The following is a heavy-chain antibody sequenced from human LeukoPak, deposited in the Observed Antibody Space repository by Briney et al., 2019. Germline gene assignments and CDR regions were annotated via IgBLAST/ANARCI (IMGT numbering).Heavy chain of an antibody. D-gene: IGHD3-10*01. CDR1: GFTFSSYW. CDR3: ARELWFGELLTNWFDP. J-gene: IGHJ5*02. Sequence: GGSLRLSCAASGFTFSSYWMSWVRQAPGKGLEWVANIKQDGSEKYYVDSVKGRFTISRDNAKNSLHLQMNSLRAEDTAVYYCARELWFGELLTNWFDPWGQGTLVTVSS. V-gene: IGHV3-7*01. CDR2: IKQDGSEK.